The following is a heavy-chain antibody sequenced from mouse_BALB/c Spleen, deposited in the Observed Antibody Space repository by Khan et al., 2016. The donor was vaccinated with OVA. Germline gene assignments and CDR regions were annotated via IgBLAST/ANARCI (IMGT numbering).Heavy chain of an antibody. D-gene: IGHD1-1*01. CDR3: ARGCYGSPFAY. CDR1: GYTFTSFW. V-gene: IGHV1-59*01. Sequence: QVRLQQSGPELVRPGASVKMSCKASGYTFTSFWIHWVKQRPGQGLEWIGLIDPSKSDTRSNQKFQDKATLNVDTSSNTAYMQRSRLTSEDSAGYYCARGCYGSPFAYWGQGTLVTVSA. CDR2: IDPSKSDT. J-gene: IGHJ3*01.